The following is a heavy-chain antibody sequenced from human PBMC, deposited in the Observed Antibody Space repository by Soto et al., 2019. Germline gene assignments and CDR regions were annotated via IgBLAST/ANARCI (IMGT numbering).Heavy chain of an antibody. Sequence: EVQLVQSGAEVKKPGESLKISCKGSGYNFNTYWSGWGRHMPGKGLEWMGHIYPADSDTRYNPSFQGQVTIFADKSVSTAYLQWSSLAASDTVTYYCARLYAAFDYWGQGTLVTVSS. CDR1: GYNFNTYW. V-gene: IGHV5-51*03. CDR2: IYPADSDT. D-gene: IGHD2-2*01. CDR3: ARLYAAFDY. J-gene: IGHJ4*02.